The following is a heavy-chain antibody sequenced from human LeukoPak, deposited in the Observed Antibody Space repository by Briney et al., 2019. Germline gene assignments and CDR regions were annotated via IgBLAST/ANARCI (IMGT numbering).Heavy chain of an antibody. D-gene: IGHD3-22*01. J-gene: IGHJ4*02. CDR3: ARDFNYYDSSGYYTTRDY. CDR1: EFTFSTYW. V-gene: IGHV3-7*05. CDR2: IKRDGSKI. Sequence: GGSLRLSCAASEFTFSTYWMTWLRQAPGKGLEWVANIKRDGSKISYADSAKGRFTISRDNAKNSLYLQMDSLRAEDTAVYYCARDFNYYDSSGYYTTRDYWGQGTLVTVSS.